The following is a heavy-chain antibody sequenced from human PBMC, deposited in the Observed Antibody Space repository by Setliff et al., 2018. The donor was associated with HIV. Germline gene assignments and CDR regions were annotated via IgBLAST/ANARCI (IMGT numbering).Heavy chain of an antibody. D-gene: IGHD6-13*01. J-gene: IGHJ1*01. CDR1: GYTLTELS. CDR2: FDPDDGET. V-gene: IGHV1-24*01. Sequence: ASVKVSCKISGYTLTELSIHWVRQAPGKGLEWMANFDPDDGETFYAQKFQGRLTMTEDTSTDTAYMELSSLRSDDTAMYYCATDPGYSSTWYSESFQHWGQGTEVTVSS. CDR3: ATDPGYSSTWYSESFQH.